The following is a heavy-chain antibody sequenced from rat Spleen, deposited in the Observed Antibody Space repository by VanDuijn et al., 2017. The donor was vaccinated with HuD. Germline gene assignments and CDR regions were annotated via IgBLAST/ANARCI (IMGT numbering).Heavy chain of an antibody. CDR1: GFTFSNFG. D-gene: IGHD1-4*01. CDR2: ISVSGGST. CDR3: ARHDYPGTRNYFDY. J-gene: IGHJ2*01. V-gene: IGHV5-19*01. Sequence: EVQLVESGGGLVQPGRSLKLSCAASGFTFSNFGMHWIRQAPTKGLEWVASISVSGGSTYYRDSVKGRFTISRDNANSTLYLQMDSMRSEDTATYYCARHDYPGTRNYFDYWGQGVMVTVSS.